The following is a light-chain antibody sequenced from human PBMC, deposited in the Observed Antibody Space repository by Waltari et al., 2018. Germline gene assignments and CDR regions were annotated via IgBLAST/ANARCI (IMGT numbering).Light chain of an antibody. CDR2: GAS. CDR1: RDISSY. J-gene: IGKJ4*01. V-gene: IGKV1-33*01. Sequence: IQMTQSPSSLSATVGDRLTITCQASRDISSYLNWYQHKPGRAPKLLIYGASNLETGVPSRFSGSGSGTDFVFTINNLHPEDFATYYCQQYGSRPSTFGGGTTVEIQ. CDR3: QQYGSRPST.